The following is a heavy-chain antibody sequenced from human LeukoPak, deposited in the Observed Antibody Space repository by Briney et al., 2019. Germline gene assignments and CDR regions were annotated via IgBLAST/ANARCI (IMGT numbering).Heavy chain of an antibody. Sequence: ASLKVSCQASGYGFTDYYIHWIRQAPGQGLECMGWINPSSGATIYAQKFQGRVTMTRDIFSTTAYMEINSLVSDDTAVYYCARGWQINSSGGFVDPWGQGTLVTVSS. CDR1: GYGFTDYY. CDR2: INPSSGAT. J-gene: IGHJ5*02. D-gene: IGHD6-6*01. CDR3: ARGWQINSSGGFVDP. V-gene: IGHV1-2*02.